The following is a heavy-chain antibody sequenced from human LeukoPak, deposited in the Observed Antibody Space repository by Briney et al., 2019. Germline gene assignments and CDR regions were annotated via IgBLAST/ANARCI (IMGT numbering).Heavy chain of an antibody. CDR1: GFTFSSYW. CDR3: ARDQMCSGYYYFVDAFDI. CDR2: IKQDGSEK. D-gene: IGHD3-22*01. V-gene: IGHV3-7*01. Sequence: GGSLRLSCAASGFTFSSYWMSWVRQAPGKGLEWVANIKQDGSEKYYVDSVKGRFTISRDNAKNSLYLQMNSLRAEDTAVYYCARDQMCSGYYYFVDAFDIWGQGTMVTVSS. J-gene: IGHJ3*02.